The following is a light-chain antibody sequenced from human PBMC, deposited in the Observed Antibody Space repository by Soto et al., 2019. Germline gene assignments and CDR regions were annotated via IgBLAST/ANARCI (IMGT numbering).Light chain of an antibody. J-gene: IGKJ4*01. CDR1: QSAGTN. V-gene: IGKV3-15*01. CDR3: QQYNNWPPLT. CDR2: GAS. Sequence: EIVMTQSPVTLSVSPGGGATLSCRASQSAGTNLAWYQQQPGQPPRLLIYGASIRATGVPGRFSGSGSGTEFTLTISSLQSEDFAVYYCQQYNNWPPLTFSGGTKVEIE.